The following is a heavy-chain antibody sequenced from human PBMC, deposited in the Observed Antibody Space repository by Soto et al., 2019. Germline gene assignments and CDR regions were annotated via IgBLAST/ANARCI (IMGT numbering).Heavy chain of an antibody. Sequence: EVQLLASGGGLVQPGGSLRVSCATSGFTFKNFVMSWVRQAPGNELEWVAAIRASGEQTFYADSVNGRFTISRDNSKYMVLLLVNSLRADSTALCLCAQHRGWGVVSPSHDSWGQGTLVTVSS. V-gene: IGHV3-23*01. CDR3: AQHRGWGVVSPSHDS. CDR2: IRASGEQT. J-gene: IGHJ4*02. D-gene: IGHD2-21*01. CDR1: GFTFKNFV.